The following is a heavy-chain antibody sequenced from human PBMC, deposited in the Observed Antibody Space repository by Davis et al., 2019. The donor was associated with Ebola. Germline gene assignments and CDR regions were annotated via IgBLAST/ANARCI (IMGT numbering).Heavy chain of an antibody. D-gene: IGHD1-26*01. CDR1: GDTFTTDA. CDR2: IIPIAETT. CDR3: ARDDWEIPRALDL. J-gene: IGHJ3*01. V-gene: IGHV1-69*04. Sequence: SVKVSCKASGDTFTTDAVNWVRQAPGQGLEWMGRIIPIAETTHYAQKFQGRVTISADTLTSTVYLELSSLRSEDTAVYYCARDDWEIPRALDLWGPGTVVTVSS.